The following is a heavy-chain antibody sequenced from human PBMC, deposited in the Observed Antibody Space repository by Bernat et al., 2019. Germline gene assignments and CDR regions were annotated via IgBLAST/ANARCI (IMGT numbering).Heavy chain of an antibody. Sequence: QVQLVESGGGVVQPGRSLRLSCAASGFTFSSYGMHCVRQAPGKGLEWVAVIWYDGSNKNYADTVKGRFTISRDNSKKPLYLQMNRLRGEETAVYYCERDGGYSGYDYAFDIWGQGTMVTVSS. J-gene: IGHJ3*02. CDR2: IWYDGSNK. CDR1: GFTFSSYG. D-gene: IGHD5-12*01. CDR3: ERDGGYSGYDYAFDI. V-gene: IGHV3-33*01.